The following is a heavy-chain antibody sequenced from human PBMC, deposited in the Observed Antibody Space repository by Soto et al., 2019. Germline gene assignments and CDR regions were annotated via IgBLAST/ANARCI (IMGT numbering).Heavy chain of an antibody. CDR1: GGTFSSYA. CDR2: IIPIFGTA. J-gene: IGHJ5*02. D-gene: IGHD6-13*01. Sequence: QVQLVQSGAEVKKPGSSVKVSCTASGGTFSSYAISWVRQAPGQGLEWMGGIIPIFGTANYAQKFQGRVTITADESTSTAYMELSSLRSEDTAVYYCARDGGLGVAAAGTGWFDPWGQGTLVTVSS. CDR3: ARDGGLGVAAAGTGWFDP. V-gene: IGHV1-69*01.